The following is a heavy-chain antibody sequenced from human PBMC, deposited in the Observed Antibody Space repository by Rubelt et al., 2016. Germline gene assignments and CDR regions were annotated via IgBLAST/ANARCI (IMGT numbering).Heavy chain of an antibody. J-gene: IGHJ4*02. CDR2: VSAYNGNT. Sequence: QVQLVQSGAEVKKPGASVKVSCKASGYTFTSYGISWVRQAPGQGLEWMGWVSAYNGNTNYAQKLQGRVTMTTDTATSTAYMELRSLRSDDTAVYYCARDPLPVRGVIMTPTHWGQGTLVTVSS. V-gene: IGHV1-18*01. D-gene: IGHD3-10*01. CDR1: GYTFTSYG. CDR3: ARDPLPVRGVIMTPTH.